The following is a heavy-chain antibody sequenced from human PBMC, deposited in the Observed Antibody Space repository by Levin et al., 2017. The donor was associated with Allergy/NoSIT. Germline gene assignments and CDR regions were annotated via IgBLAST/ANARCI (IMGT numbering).Heavy chain of an antibody. CDR2: IIPILGIA. CDR3: ASQLGELEERPDY. CDR1: GGTFSSYT. Sequence: SVKVSCKASGGTFSSYTISWVRQAPGQGLEWMGRIIPILGIANYAQKFQGRVTITADKSTSTAYMELSSLRSEDTAVYYCASQLGELEERPDYWGQGTLVTVSS. J-gene: IGHJ4*02. D-gene: IGHD1-1*01. V-gene: IGHV1-69*02.